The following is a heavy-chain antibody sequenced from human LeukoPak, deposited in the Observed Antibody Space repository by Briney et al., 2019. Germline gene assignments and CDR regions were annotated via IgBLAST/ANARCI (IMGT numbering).Heavy chain of an antibody. D-gene: IGHD2-15*01. Sequence: GGSLRLPCAASGFTVSSNYMTWVRQAPGKGLEWVSVIYPGGSAYYIDSVKGRFTISRDNSKNTLYLQMNSLVAEDTAVYYCTTYSGLHERRYGFDIWGRGTMVTVSS. CDR1: GFTVSSNY. V-gene: IGHV3-53*01. J-gene: IGHJ3*02. CDR3: TTYSGLHERRYGFDI. CDR2: IYPGGSA.